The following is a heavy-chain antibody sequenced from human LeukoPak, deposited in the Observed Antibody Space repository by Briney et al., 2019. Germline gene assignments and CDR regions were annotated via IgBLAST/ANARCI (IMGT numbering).Heavy chain of an antibody. CDR1: GGSISSYY. CDR2: IYYSGST. CDR3: ARLRYFDWLLEGGGDAFDI. D-gene: IGHD3-9*01. V-gene: IGHV4-59*01. Sequence: SETLSPTCTVSGGSISSYYWSWIRQPPGKGLEWIGYIYYSGSTNYNPSLKSRVTISVDTSKNQFSLKLSSVTAADTAVYYCARLRYFDWLLEGGGDAFDIWGQGTMVTVSS. J-gene: IGHJ3*02.